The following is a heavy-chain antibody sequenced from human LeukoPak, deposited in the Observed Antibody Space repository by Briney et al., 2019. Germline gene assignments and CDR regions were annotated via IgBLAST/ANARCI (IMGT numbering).Heavy chain of an antibody. CDR3: AKGVSGYCSSTSCYFDY. J-gene: IGHJ4*02. V-gene: IGHV3-30*18. CDR1: GFTFSSYG. CDR2: ISYDGSNK. Sequence: GGSLRLSCAASGFTFSSYGMHWVRQAPGKGLEWVAVISYDGSNKYYADSVKGRFTISRDNSKNTLYLQMNSLRSEDTAVYYCAKGVSGYCSSTSCYFDYGGQGTLVTVSS. D-gene: IGHD2-2*01.